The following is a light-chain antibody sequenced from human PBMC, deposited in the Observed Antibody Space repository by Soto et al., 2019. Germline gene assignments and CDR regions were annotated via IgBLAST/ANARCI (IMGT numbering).Light chain of an antibody. J-gene: IGKJ3*01. CDR1: QNVNID. CDR3: QQYNTWPFT. CDR2: SAS. V-gene: IGKV3D-15*01. Sequence: EIVLTQSPATLSVSPGESATLSCRASQNVNIDLVWYQQKPGQAPKVLMFSASARETGIPARFSGGGSETDFTLTICSLQPEDSAVYYCQQYNTWPFTFGPGTKVDIK.